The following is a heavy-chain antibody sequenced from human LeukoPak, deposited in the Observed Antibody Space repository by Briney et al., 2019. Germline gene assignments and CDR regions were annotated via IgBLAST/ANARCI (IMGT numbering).Heavy chain of an antibody. Sequence: SETLSLTCTVSGGSISSYYWSWIRQPPGKGLEWIGYIYYSGSTNYNPSLKSRVTISVDASNNQFSLKLSSVTAADTAVYYCASASGYYYDSSAPDAFDIWGQGTMVTVSS. CDR2: IYYSGST. V-gene: IGHV4-59*08. J-gene: IGHJ3*02. D-gene: IGHD3-22*01. CDR3: ASASGYYYDSSAPDAFDI. CDR1: GGSISSYY.